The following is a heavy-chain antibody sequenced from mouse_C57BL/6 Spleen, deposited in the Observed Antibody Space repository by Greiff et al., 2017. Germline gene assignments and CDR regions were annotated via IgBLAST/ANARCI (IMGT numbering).Heavy chain of an antibody. V-gene: IGHV1-69*01. J-gene: IGHJ4*01. D-gene: IGHD2-2*01. CDR2: IGPSDSYT. CDR3: ARRGSYYGYLYAMDY. CDR1: GYTFTSYW. Sequence: VQLQQPGAELVMPGASVKLSCKASGYTFTSYWMHWVKQRPGRGLEWIGEIGPSDSYTNYNQKFKGKSTLTVDKSSSTAYMQLSSLTSEDSAVYYCARRGSYYGYLYAMDYWGQGTSVTVSS.